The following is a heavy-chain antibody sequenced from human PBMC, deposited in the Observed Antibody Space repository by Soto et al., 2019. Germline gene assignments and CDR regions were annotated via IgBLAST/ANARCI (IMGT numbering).Heavy chain of an antibody. D-gene: IGHD4-17*01. J-gene: IGHJ4*02. CDR2: IQYDGSNK. CDR1: GFTFSTYG. Sequence: PGGSLRLSCAASGFTFSTYGMHWVRQAPGKGLEWVAVIQYDGSNKYYADTVKGRFTISRDNSKSTLYLQMNSLRAEDTAVYYCARCSSDWSHGDPFDFWGQGTLVTVSS. CDR3: ARCSSDWSHGDPFDF. V-gene: IGHV3-33*01.